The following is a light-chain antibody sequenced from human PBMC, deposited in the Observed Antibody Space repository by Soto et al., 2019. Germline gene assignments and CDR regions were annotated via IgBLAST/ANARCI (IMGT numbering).Light chain of an antibody. Sequence: QSVLTQPASVSGSPGQSITISCTGTSSDVGGYNYVSWYQQHPGKAPKLMIYEVSNRPSGVSDRFSGSRSGNTASLTISGLRAEDEADYYCCSYAGSSTSLVFGGGTKLTVL. CDR3: CSYAGSSTSLV. CDR1: SSDVGGYNY. CDR2: EVS. V-gene: IGLV2-23*02. J-gene: IGLJ3*02.